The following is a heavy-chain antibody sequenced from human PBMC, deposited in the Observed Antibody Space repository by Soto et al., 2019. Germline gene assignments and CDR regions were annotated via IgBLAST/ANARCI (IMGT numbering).Heavy chain of an antibody. D-gene: IGHD6-6*01. CDR1: GFTFSSYA. CDR2: ISGSGGST. CDR3: AKDHVSARLSSIFDY. J-gene: IGHJ4*02. V-gene: IGHV3-23*01. Sequence: PGGSLRLSCAASGFTFSSYAMSWVRQAPGKGLEWVSAISGSGGSTYYADSVKGRFTISRDNSKNTLYLQMNSLRAEDTAVYYCAKDHVSARLSSIFDYWGQGTLVTFSS.